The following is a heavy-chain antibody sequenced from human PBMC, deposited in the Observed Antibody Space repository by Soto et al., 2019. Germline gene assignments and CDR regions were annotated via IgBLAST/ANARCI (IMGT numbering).Heavy chain of an antibody. D-gene: IGHD3-3*01. CDR2: IYYSGST. CDR3: ARESGWADFGVLGAFDI. Sequence: QVQLQESGPGLVKPSQTLSLTCTVSGGSISSGDYYWSWIRQPPGKGLEWIGYIYYSGSTYYNPSLKSRVTISVDTSKNQFSLKLSSVTAADTAVYYCARESGWADFGVLGAFDIWGQGTMVTVSS. J-gene: IGHJ3*02. V-gene: IGHV4-30-4*01. CDR1: GGSISSGDYY.